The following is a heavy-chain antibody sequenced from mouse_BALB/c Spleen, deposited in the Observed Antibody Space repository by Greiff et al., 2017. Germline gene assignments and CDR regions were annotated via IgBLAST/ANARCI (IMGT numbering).Heavy chain of an antibody. CDR3: ARSRGNGYYFDY. V-gene: IGHV5-17*02. Sequence: EVQGVESGGGLVQPGGSRKLSCAASGFTFSSFGMHWVRQAPEKGLEWVAYISSGSSTIYYADPVKGRFTISRDNPQNTLFLQMTSLRSEDTAMYYCARSRGNGYYFDYWGQGTTLTVSS. CDR2: ISSGSSTI. CDR1: GFTFSSFG. D-gene: IGHD2-2*01. J-gene: IGHJ2*01.